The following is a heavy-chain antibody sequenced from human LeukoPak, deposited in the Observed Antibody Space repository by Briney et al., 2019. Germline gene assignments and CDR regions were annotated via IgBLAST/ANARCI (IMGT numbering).Heavy chain of an antibody. CDR3: TKGQIASGHYYYYFDY. V-gene: IGHV3-23*01. CDR1: GFTFSNYA. D-gene: IGHD1-26*01. CDR2: INSSGGGT. Sequence: GRSLRLSCAASGFTFSNYAMSWVRQAPGKGLEWVSSINSSGGGTNYADSVKGRFTIFRDNSKITLHLQVNSLRAEDTAIYYCTKGQIASGHYYYYFDYWGHGTLVTVSS. J-gene: IGHJ4*01.